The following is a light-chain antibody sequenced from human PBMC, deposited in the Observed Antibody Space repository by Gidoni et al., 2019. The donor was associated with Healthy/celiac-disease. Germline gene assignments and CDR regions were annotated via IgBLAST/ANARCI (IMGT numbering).Light chain of an antibody. J-gene: IGLJ3*02. V-gene: IGLV2-23*02. Sequence: QSALTQPASVSGSPGQSITISCPGTSSDVGSYNLVSWYHQHPGKAPKLMIYEVSKRPSGVSNRFSGSKSGNTASLTISGLQAEDEADDYCCSYAGSSTSVFGGGTKLTVL. CDR3: CSYAGSSTSV. CDR2: EVS. CDR1: SSDVGSYNL.